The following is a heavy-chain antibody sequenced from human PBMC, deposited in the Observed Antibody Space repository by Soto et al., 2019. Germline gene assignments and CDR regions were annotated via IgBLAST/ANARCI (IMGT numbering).Heavy chain of an antibody. CDR2: INHSGST. V-gene: IGHV4-34*01. J-gene: IGHJ3*02. Sequence: SETLSLTCAVYNGSFSVYYWTWIRQTPGKGLEWIGEINHSGSTNYNPSLKSRVAISVDTSKNQFSLKLSSVTAADTAVYYCARDSTRRGACDIWGQGTVVTVSS. D-gene: IGHD3-22*01. CDR1: NGSFSVYY. CDR3: ARDSTRRGACDI.